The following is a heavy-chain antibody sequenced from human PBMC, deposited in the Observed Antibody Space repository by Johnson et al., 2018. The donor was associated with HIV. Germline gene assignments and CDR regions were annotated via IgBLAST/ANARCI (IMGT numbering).Heavy chain of an antibody. CDR2: IKQDGSEK. Sequence: MQLVESGGGVVQPGGSLRLSCAASGFTFSSYWMSWVRQAPGKGLEWVANIKQDGSEKYYVDSVKGRFTISRDNAKNSLYLQMNSLRAEDTAVYYCARDEYPLRAAAWKSAFDIWGQGTMVTVSS. D-gene: IGHD6-13*01. CDR3: ARDEYPLRAAAWKSAFDI. CDR1: GFTFSSYW. J-gene: IGHJ3*02. V-gene: IGHV3-7*01.